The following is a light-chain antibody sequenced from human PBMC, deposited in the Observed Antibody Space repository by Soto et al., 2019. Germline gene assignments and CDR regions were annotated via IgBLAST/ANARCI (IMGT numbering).Light chain of an antibody. CDR2: GAS. Sequence: EIVLTQSPGTLSLSPGERATLSCRASQIVSSDHLAWYQQKPGQAPRLLLYGASNRPIGIPDRFSGSGSGTDFTLTISRLEPEDFAVYYCQQYGSSPPYTFGQGTKLEIK. CDR1: QIVSSDH. CDR3: QQYGSSPPYT. V-gene: IGKV3-20*01. J-gene: IGKJ2*01.